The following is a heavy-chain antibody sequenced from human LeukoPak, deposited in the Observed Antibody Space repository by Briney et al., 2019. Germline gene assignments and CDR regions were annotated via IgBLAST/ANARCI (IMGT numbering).Heavy chain of an antibody. J-gene: IGHJ4*02. CDR1: GFTFSSYA. CDR3: ATDRSVVAATYFDH. D-gene: IGHD2-15*01. CDR2: ISGSGGSA. V-gene: IGHV3-23*01. Sequence: PGGSLRLSCAASGFTFSSYAMSWVRQAPGKGLEWVSAISGSGGSAYHADPVKGRFTISRDNSKNTLYLQMNSLRAEDTAVYYCATDRSVVAATYFDHWGQGALVTVSS.